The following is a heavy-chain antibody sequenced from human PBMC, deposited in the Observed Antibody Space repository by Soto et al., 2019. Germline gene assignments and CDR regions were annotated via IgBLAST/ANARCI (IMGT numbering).Heavy chain of an antibody. CDR1: GFTFGYYA. D-gene: IGHD1-26*01. CDR3: TRDPWELGDYYYYYGMDV. CDR2: IRSKAYGGTT. Sequence: PGGSLRLSCTASGFTFGYYAMSWVRQSPGKGLEWVGFIRSKAYGGTTEYAASVKGRFTISRDDSKSIAYLQMNSLKTEDTAVYYCTRDPWELGDYYYYYGMDVWGQGTTVTVSS. J-gene: IGHJ6*02. V-gene: IGHV3-49*04.